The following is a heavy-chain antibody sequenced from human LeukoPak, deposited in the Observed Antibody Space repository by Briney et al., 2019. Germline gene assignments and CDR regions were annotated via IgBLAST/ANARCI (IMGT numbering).Heavy chain of an antibody. J-gene: IGHJ6*03. CDR1: GGSFSGYY. CDR2: INHSGST. V-gene: IGHV4-34*01. Sequence: SETLSLTCAVYGGSFSGYYWSWIRQPPGKGLEWIGEINHSGSTNYNPSLKSRVTISVDTSKNQFSLKLSSVTAADTAVYYCARGSGFNYYYYMDVWGKGTTVTVSS. CDR3: ARGSGFNYYYYMDV. D-gene: IGHD6-25*01.